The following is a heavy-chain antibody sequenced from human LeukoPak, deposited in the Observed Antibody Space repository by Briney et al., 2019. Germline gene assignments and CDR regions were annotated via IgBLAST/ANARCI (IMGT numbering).Heavy chain of an antibody. CDR3: ARLEGSGPALGRGPDY. CDR2: XYPGDSDT. J-gene: IGHJ4*02. V-gene: IGHV5-51*01. CDR1: GYSFTSYW. Sequence: GESLKISCKGSGYSFTSYWIGWVRQMPGXXXXWMGIXYPGDSDTRYSPSFQGQVTISADKSISTAYLQWSSLKASDTAMYYCARLEGSGPALGRGPDYWGQGTLVTVSS. D-gene: IGHD3-10*01.